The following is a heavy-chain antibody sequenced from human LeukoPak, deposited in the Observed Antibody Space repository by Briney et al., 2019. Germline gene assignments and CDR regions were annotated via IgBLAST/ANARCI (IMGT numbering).Heavy chain of an antibody. J-gene: IGHJ4*02. D-gene: IGHD3-9*01. V-gene: IGHV3-48*01. Sequence: GGSLRLSCAASGFTFISYSMNWVRQAPGKGLEWISYISSSSSNIYYADSVKGRFTISRDNAKNSLYLQMNSLRAEDTAVYYCARDMGVTGYYLDYWGQGTLVTVSS. CDR1: GFTFISYS. CDR3: ARDMGVTGYYLDY. CDR2: ISSSSSNI.